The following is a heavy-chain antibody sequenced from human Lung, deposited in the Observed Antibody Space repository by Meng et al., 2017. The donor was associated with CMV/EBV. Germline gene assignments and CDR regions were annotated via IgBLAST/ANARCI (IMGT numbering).Heavy chain of an antibody. CDR1: GHSFTDYY. CDR3: ARDRFRTVRVRFSY. Sequence: ASVKVSXKASGHSFTDYYIHWVRQAPGQGLEWMGWINPNSGGTNYAENFQGRVTMTRDTSISTASMELNRLRSEDTAVYYCARDRFRTVRVRFSYWGQGTLVTVSS. J-gene: IGHJ4*02. CDR2: INPNSGGT. V-gene: IGHV1-2*02. D-gene: IGHD3-10*01.